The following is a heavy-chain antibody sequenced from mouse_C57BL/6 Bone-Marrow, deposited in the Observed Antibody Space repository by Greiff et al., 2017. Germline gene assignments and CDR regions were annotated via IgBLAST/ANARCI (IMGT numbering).Heavy chain of an antibody. CDR3: ARRGIYCGFAY. D-gene: IGHD2-1*01. CDR1: GYTFTSYW. V-gene: IGHV1-52*01. J-gene: IGHJ3*01. Sequence: QVQLQQPGAELVRPGSSVKLSCKASGYTFTSYWMHWVKQRPIQGLEWIGNIDPSDSETHYNQKFKDKATLTVDKSSSTAYMQLSSLTSEDSAVYYCARRGIYCGFAYWGQGTLVTVSA. CDR2: IDPSDSET.